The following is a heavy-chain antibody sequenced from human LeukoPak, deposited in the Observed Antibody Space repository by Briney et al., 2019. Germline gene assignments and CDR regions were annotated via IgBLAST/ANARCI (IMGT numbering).Heavy chain of an antibody. CDR1: GFIFDDYA. Sequence: GRSLRLSCAASGFIFDDYAMHWVRQAPGKGLEWVSGISGDSGSIGYADPVRGRFTISRDNAKKSLYLQMNSLRAEDTALYYCAKGAGDMDVWGKGTTVTVSS. D-gene: IGHD3-10*01. CDR3: AKGAGDMDV. J-gene: IGHJ6*03. CDR2: ISGDSGSI. V-gene: IGHV3-9*01.